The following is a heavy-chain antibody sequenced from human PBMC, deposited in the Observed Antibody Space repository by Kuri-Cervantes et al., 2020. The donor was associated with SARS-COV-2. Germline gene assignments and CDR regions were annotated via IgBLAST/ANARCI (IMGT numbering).Heavy chain of an antibody. CDR1: GYTFTSYG. J-gene: IGHJ4*02. CDR3: ARGKEMATETTLDY. V-gene: IGHV1-18*01. CDR2: ISAYNGNT. D-gene: IGHD5-24*01. Sequence: ASVKVSCKAPGYTFTSYGISWVRQAPGQGLEWMGWISAYNGNTNYAQKLQGRVTMTTDTSTSTAYMELRSLRSDDTAVYYCARGKEMATETTLDYWGQGTLVTVSS.